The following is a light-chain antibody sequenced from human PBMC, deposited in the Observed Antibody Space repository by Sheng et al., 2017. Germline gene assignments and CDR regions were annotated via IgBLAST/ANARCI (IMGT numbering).Light chain of an antibody. CDR3: QKXNSAPFT. Sequence: EIVLTQSPATLSLSPGERATLSCRASQNINSDLSWYQQKPGQAPRLLIYDASNRATGIPVRFSGSGSGTDFTLTISSLEPEDVAVYYCQKXNSAPFTFGPGTKVDIK. V-gene: IGKV3-11*01. J-gene: IGKJ3*01. CDR2: DAS. CDR1: QNINSD.